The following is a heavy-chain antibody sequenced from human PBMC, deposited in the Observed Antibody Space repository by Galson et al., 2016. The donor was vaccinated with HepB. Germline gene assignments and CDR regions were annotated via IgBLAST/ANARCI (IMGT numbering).Heavy chain of an antibody. D-gene: IGHD2-21*02. J-gene: IGHJ4*02. V-gene: IGHV4-31*03. CDR1: GASLRTGGYY. CDR2: IYYDGAT. CDR3: VRAVTGGPSPFDS. Sequence: TLSLTCTVSGASLRTGGYYWGWIRQHPGKGLEWIGYIYYDGATFYNPSLKSRGTISIDLSMIQFSLRLTSVTAADTAMYFCVRAVTGGPSPFDSWGQGVLVTVSS.